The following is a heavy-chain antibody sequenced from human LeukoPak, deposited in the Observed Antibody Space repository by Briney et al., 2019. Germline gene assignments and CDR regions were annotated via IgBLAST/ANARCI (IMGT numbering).Heavy chain of an antibody. V-gene: IGHV4-61*08. CDR3: ARDRSQDRYYYSGMDV. D-gene: IGHD2-15*01. Sequence: PSETLSLTCTVSGGSVSNSGNYWSWIRQPPGKGLEWIGYIYYSGSTNYNPSLKSRVTISVDTSKDQFSLKLTSVTAADTAVYYCARDRSQDRYYYSGMDVWGKGTTVTAAS. J-gene: IGHJ6*04. CDR1: GGSVSNSGNY. CDR2: IYYSGST.